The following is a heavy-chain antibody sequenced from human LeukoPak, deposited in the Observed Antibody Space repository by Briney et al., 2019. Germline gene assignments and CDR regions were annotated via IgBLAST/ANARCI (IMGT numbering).Heavy chain of an antibody. D-gene: IGHD3-10*01. V-gene: IGHV3-48*04. CDR1: GFTFSSYG. Sequence: GGSLRLSCAASGFTFSSYGMHWVRQAPGKGLEWVSYISSSGSTIYYADSVKGRFTISRDNAKNSLYLQMNSLRAEDTAVYYCARDRGTWRFGELLPDYWGQGTLVTVSS. CDR2: ISSSGSTI. CDR3: ARDRGTWRFGELLPDY. J-gene: IGHJ4*02.